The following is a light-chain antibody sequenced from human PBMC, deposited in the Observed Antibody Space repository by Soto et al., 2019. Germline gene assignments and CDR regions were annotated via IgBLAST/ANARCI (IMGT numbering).Light chain of an antibody. Sequence: QSVLTQPASVSGSPGQSSTISCTGTSSDVGGYNYVSWYQQHPGKAPKLMIYDVSNRPSGASNRFSGSKSGNTASLTISGLQAEDEADYYCSSYTSSSTPVVFGGGTKVTVL. CDR3: SSYTSSSTPVV. V-gene: IGLV2-14*01. J-gene: IGLJ2*01. CDR1: SSDVGGYNY. CDR2: DVS.